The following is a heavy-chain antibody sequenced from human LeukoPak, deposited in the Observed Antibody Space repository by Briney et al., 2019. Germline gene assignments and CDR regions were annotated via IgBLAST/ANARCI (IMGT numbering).Heavy chain of an antibody. Sequence: PGGSLRLSCAASGFSFSAYAMYWVRQAPGKGPEWVALIRYDGINKYYGDSVKGRFTISRDNSKNMLYLQMNSLRAEDTAVYYCVKTGSGWYGDYWGERAGVPVSS. CDR2: IRYDGINK. CDR1: GFSFSAYA. D-gene: IGHD6-13*01. J-gene: IGHJ4*02. CDR3: VKTGSGWYGDY. V-gene: IGHV3-30*02.